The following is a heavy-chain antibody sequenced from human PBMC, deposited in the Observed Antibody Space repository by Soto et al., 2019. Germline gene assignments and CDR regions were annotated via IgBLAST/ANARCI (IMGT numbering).Heavy chain of an antibody. CDR2: IFSNDEK. D-gene: IGHD2-15*01. V-gene: IGHV2-26*01. CDR3: ARIWFGLLCSGGSCFYYFDY. Sequence: QVTLKESGPVLVKPTETLTLTCTVSGFSLSNARMGVSWIRQPPGKALEWLAHIFSNDEKSYSTSLKSRLTISKDTSKSQVVLTMTNMDPVDTATYYCARIWFGLLCSGGSCFYYFDYWGQGTLVTVSS. CDR1: GFSLSNARMG. J-gene: IGHJ4*02.